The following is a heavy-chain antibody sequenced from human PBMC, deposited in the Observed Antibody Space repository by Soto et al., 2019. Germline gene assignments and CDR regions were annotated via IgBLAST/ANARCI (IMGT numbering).Heavy chain of an antibody. Sequence: QVQLVESGGGVVQPGRSLRLSCAASGFTFSSYAMHWVRQAPGKGLEWVAVISYDGSNKYYADSVKGRFTISRDNSKNTLYLQMNSLRAEDTAVYYCAREGESVLVPAAIGDYWGQGTLVTVSS. D-gene: IGHD2-2*01. V-gene: IGHV3-30-3*01. CDR3: AREGESVLVPAAIGDY. CDR2: ISYDGSNK. J-gene: IGHJ4*02. CDR1: GFTFSSYA.